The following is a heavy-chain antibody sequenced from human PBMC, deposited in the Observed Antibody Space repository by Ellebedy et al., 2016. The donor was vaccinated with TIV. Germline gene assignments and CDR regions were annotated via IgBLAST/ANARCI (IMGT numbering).Heavy chain of an antibody. CDR2: IYSGGST. V-gene: IGHV3-53*01. J-gene: IGHJ4*02. D-gene: IGHD3-16*01. Sequence: GESLKISXAASGFTVSSNYMSWVRQAPGKGLEWVSVIYSGGSTYYADTVKGRFTISRDDSKNTVYLQMNGLRDEDTAVYYCAREGEVLWGQGTLVIVSS. CDR3: AREGEVL. CDR1: GFTVSSNY.